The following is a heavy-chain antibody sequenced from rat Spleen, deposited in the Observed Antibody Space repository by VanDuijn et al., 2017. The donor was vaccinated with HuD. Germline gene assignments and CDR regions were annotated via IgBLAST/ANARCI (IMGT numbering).Heavy chain of an antibody. Sequence: EVQLVESGGGLVQPGRSLKLSCVASGFTFNNYWMTWIRQAPGKGLEWVASITNTGGSTYYPDSVKGRFTISRDNAKITLYLQMNSLRSENTATSYCTRVVGSYNLFAYWGQGTLFTVSS. CDR1: GFTFNNYW. J-gene: IGHJ3*01. V-gene: IGHV5-31*01. D-gene: IGHD1-12*03. CDR2: ITNTGGST. CDR3: TRVVGSYNLFAY.